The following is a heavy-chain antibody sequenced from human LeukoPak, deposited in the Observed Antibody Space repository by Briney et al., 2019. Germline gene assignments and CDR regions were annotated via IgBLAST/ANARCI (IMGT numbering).Heavy chain of an antibody. V-gene: IGHV3-48*04. CDR3: ARNLPAADY. CDR1: GSTFSSHT. D-gene: IGHD2-2*01. J-gene: IGHJ4*02. CDR2: ISRSSDVI. Sequence: GGSLRLSCAASGSTFSSHTMNWVRRAPGKGLEWVSYISRSSDVIYYADSVKGRFTISRDNAKNSLYLQMNSLRVEDTAVYYCARNLPAADYWGQGTLVTVSS.